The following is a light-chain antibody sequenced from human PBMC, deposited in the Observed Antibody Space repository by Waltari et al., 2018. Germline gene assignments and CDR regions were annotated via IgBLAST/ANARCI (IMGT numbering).Light chain of an antibody. J-gene: IGKJ4*01. CDR2: ATS. CDR1: QNIGHY. Sequence: DIQMTQSPSSLSSSLGDRVTITCRASQNIGHYLNWFQQRPGKAPKLLIFATSGLQSGVPPRFSGSGSGTDFTLTISSLQAEDVAIYYCQQYYDIPLTFGGGTKVEIK. CDR3: QQYYDIPLT. V-gene: IGKV1-39*01.